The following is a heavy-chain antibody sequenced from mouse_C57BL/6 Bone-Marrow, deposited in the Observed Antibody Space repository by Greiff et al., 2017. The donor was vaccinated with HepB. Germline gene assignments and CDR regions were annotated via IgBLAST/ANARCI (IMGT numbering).Heavy chain of an antibody. D-gene: IGHD1-1*01. CDR1: GFTFSDYY. Sequence: DVMLVESGGGLVQPGGSLKLSCAASGFTFSDYYMYWVRQTPEKRLEWVAYISNGGGSTYYPDTVKGRFTISRDNAKNTLYLQMSRLKSEDTAMYYCARRGLRRYFDVWGTGTTVTVSS. V-gene: IGHV5-12*01. CDR2: ISNGGGST. CDR3: ARRGLRRYFDV. J-gene: IGHJ1*03.